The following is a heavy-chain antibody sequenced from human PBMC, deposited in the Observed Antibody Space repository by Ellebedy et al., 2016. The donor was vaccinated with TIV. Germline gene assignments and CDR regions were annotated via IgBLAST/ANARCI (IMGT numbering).Heavy chain of an antibody. CDR1: GGAVSSPSYY. V-gene: IGHV4-61*01. D-gene: IGHD6-13*01. CDR2: VFSSGGS. Sequence: SETLSLTCTVSGGAVSSPSYYWSWIRQPPGKGLEWLGYVFSSGGSNYNPSLKSRVSISVDTSKNQFPLNLSSVTAADTAVYYCARIFLGYYGLDVWGQGTTVTVSS. J-gene: IGHJ6*02. CDR3: ARIFLGYYGLDV.